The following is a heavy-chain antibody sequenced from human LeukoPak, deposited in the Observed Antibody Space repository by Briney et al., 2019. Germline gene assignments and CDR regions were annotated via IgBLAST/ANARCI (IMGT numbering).Heavy chain of an antibody. J-gene: IGHJ4*02. Sequence: GGSLRLSCAASGFTFSSYDMHWVRQAPGKGLEWVAVIWYDGSNKYYADSVKGRFTISRDNSKNTLYLQMNSLRAEDTAVYYCAKDQSSVGLDYWGQGTLVTVSS. CDR1: GFTFSSYD. CDR3: AKDQSSVGLDY. V-gene: IGHV3-33*06. D-gene: IGHD3-22*01. CDR2: IWYDGSNK.